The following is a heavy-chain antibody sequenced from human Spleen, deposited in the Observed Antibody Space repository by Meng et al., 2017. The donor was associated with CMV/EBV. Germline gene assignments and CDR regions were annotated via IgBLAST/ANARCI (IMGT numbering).Heavy chain of an antibody. CDR1: GFTFSSYA. V-gene: IGHV3-30*04. CDR2: ISYDASNR. Sequence: GESLKISCAASGFTFSSYAMHWVRQAPGKGLEWVAVISYDASNRYYADSVKGRFTISRDNSQNTLYLQMNSLRAEDTAVYYCARVLITIFGVVIKDYYYGMDVWGQGTTVTVSS. J-gene: IGHJ6*02. D-gene: IGHD3-3*01. CDR3: ARVLITIFGVVIKDYYYGMDV.